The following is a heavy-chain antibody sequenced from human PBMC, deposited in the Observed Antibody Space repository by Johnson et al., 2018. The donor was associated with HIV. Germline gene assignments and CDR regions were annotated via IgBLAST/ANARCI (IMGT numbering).Heavy chain of an antibody. Sequence: QVQLVESGGGVVQPGRSLRLSCAASGFTFSNYAVHWVRQTPGKGLEWVAVISYDGSIRYYADSVKGRFTISRDNPKNTLYLQMNSLRAEDTAVYYCARGEGIMNAFDIWGQGTVVTVSS. CDR3: ARGEGIMNAFDI. CDR2: ISYDGSIR. D-gene: IGHD3-16*01. V-gene: IGHV3-30*04. J-gene: IGHJ3*02. CDR1: GFTFSNYA.